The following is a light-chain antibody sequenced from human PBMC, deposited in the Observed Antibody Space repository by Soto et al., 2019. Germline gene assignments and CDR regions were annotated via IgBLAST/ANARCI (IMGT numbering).Light chain of an antibody. CDR1: QSVSSSS. Sequence: EIVLTQSPGTLSLSPGERATLSCRASQSVSSSSLAWYQQKPGQAPRLLIDGASSRATGIPDRFSGSGSGTEFTLTISRLEPEDFAVYYCQQYGSSPRTFGQGPKVEIK. CDR2: GAS. J-gene: IGKJ1*01. CDR3: QQYGSSPRT. V-gene: IGKV3-20*01.